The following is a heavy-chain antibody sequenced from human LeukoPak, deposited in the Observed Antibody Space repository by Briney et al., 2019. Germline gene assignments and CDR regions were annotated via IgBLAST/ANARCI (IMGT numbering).Heavy chain of an antibody. D-gene: IGHD3-3*01. CDR1: GFTFSSYA. CDR2: ISYDGSNK. V-gene: IGHV3-30*04. CDR3: ARGQRAHVEWSYYMDV. Sequence: GGSLRLSCAASGFTFSSYAMHWVRQAPGKGLEWVAVISYDGSNKYYADSVKGRSTISRDNSKNTLYLQMNSLRTEDTAVYYCARGQRAHVEWSYYMDVWGKGTTVTVSS. J-gene: IGHJ6*03.